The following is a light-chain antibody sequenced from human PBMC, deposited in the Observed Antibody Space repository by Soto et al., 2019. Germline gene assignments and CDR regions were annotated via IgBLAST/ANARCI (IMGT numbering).Light chain of an antibody. CDR1: SSNIGSNI. CDR3: SAWDASLNDIL. J-gene: IGLJ2*01. CDR2: NND. V-gene: IGLV1-44*01. Sequence: QSVLSQPPSASGTPGQRGTISCSGRSSNIGSNIVNWYQQLPGTAPKLLIYNNDQRPSGVPDRFSGSKSGTSASLAISGLQSEDEADYYCSAWDASLNDILFGGGTKVTVL.